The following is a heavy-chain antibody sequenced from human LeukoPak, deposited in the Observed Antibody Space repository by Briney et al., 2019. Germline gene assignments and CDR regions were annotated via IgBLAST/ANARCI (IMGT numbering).Heavy chain of an antibody. D-gene: IGHD3-9*01. CDR2: ILYDGVNK. CDR1: GFNFGSFG. J-gene: IGHJ6*02. Sequence: GGSLRLSCTASGFNFGSFGMHWVRQAPGKGLEWVAVILYDGVNKHYADSVKGRFTISRDNAKNSLYLQMNSLRAEDTAVYYCARVRYDILTGLPLGMDVWGQGTTVTVSS. CDR3: ARVRYDILTGLPLGMDV. V-gene: IGHV3-30*03.